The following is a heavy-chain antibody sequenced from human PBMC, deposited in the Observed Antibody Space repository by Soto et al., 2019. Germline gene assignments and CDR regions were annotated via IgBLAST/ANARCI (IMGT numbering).Heavy chain of an antibody. CDR2: ISWNSGSI. CDR3: AKEMRTDYAIDY. CDR1: GFTFDDYA. V-gene: IGHV3-9*01. J-gene: IGHJ4*02. D-gene: IGHD4-17*01. Sequence: GGSLRLSCAASGFTFDDYAMHWVRQAPGKGLEWVSGISWNSGSIGYADSVKGRFTISRDNAKNSLYLQMNSLRAEDTALYYCAKEMRTDYAIDYWGQGTLVTVSS.